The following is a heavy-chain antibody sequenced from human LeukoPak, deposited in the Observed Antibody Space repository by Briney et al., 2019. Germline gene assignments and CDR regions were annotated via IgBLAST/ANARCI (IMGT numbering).Heavy chain of an antibody. D-gene: IGHD2-15*01. CDR3: ARAQVYCSGGGCPYFDY. Sequence: ASVKVSCKASGGTFSSYAISWVRQAPGQGLEWMGGIIPIFGTANYAQKFQGRVTITADESTSTAYMELSSLRSEDTAVYYCARAQVYCSGGGCPYFDYWGQGTLVTVSS. V-gene: IGHV1-69*01. CDR2: IIPIFGTA. J-gene: IGHJ4*02. CDR1: GGTFSSYA.